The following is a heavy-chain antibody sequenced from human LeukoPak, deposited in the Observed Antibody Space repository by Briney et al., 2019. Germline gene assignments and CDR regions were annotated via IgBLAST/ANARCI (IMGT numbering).Heavy chain of an antibody. CDR3: ARLFGGYNLWLDY. J-gene: IGHJ4*02. Sequence: SETLSLTCSVSGGSMNDHYWSWIRQPPGKGLEWIGYIYSSGSTNHNPSLKSRVTISIDTSNNHFSLKLSSVTAADTAVYFYARLFGGYNLWLDYWSQGTLVTVSS. V-gene: IGHV4-59*11. D-gene: IGHD5-24*01. CDR2: IYSSGST. CDR1: GGSMNDHY.